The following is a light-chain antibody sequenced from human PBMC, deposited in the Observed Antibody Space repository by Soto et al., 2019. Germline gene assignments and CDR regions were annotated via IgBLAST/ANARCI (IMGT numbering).Light chain of an antibody. V-gene: IGKV3-20*01. CDR1: QSLSSSH. Sequence: EIVLTQFPGTLSLAPGERATLSCRASQSLSSSHLAWYQQKPGQAPRLLIYAASSRASGIPDRFVGSGSGTVFTLTISRLEPEDFAVYHCQQYGNSEYIFGQGTKVEIK. CDR3: QQYGNSEYI. CDR2: AAS. J-gene: IGKJ2*01.